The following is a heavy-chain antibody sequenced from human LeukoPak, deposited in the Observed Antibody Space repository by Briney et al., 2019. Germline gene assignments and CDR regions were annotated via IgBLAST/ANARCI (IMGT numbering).Heavy chain of an antibody. CDR2: ISSDGSRV. D-gene: IGHD1-1*01. Sequence: GGSLTLSCAASGFTFSDYWMHWVRQAPGKGLVWVSRISSDGSRVTYADSVKGRFTISRDNAKNTLYLQMNSLRAEDTAVYYCVRGRYGDYWGQGTLVTVSS. CDR3: VRGRYGDY. CDR1: GFTFSDYW. J-gene: IGHJ4*02. V-gene: IGHV3-74*01.